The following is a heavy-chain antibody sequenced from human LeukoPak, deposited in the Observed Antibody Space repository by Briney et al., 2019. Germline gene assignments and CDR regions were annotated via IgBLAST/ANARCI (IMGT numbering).Heavy chain of an antibody. V-gene: IGHV4-59*01. J-gene: IGHJ4*02. CDR3: ARGGRSGSYTYYFDY. D-gene: IGHD1-26*01. Sequence: ASETLSLTCTVSGGTISGYYWSWIRQPPGQGLEWIGNVHYSGTTNYSPSLKSRVTISVDSSKKQFSLKSTSVTAADTAVYYCARGGRSGSYTYYFDYWGLGSLVTVSS. CDR2: VHYSGTT. CDR1: GGTISGYY.